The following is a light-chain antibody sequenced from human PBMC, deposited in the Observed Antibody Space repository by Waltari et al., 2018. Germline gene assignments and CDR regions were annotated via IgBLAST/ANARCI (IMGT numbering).Light chain of an antibody. CDR3: QQYGSAPRT. CDR1: QTIPSSN. J-gene: IGKJ1*01. Sequence: EIVLTQSPGTLSLSPGERATLSCRASQTIPSSNLTWYQQKPGQAPRLLIFGASSRATGIPDRFSGSGAGTDFTLTISRLEPVDFAVYYCQQYGSAPRTFGQGTRVEIK. CDR2: GAS. V-gene: IGKV3-20*01.